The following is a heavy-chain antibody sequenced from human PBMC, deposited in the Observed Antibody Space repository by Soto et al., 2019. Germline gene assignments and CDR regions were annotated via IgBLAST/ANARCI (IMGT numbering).Heavy chain of an antibody. CDR3: ARKISGSYRFDY. CDR1: GYTFTSYD. D-gene: IGHD1-26*01. Sequence: QVQLVQSGAEVKKPGASVKVSCKASGYTFTSYDINWVRQATGQGLEWMGWMNHNSGTTGYAQKFQGRATMTRNTSIYPAYMELSSVRSEDTAVYYCARKISGSYRFDYWGQGTLVTVSS. J-gene: IGHJ4*02. V-gene: IGHV1-8*01. CDR2: MNHNSGTT.